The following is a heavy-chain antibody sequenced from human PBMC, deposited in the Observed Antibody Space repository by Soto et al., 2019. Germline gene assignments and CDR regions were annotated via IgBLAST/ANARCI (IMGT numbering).Heavy chain of an antibody. CDR3: AKDKQKYQVHIY. CDR1: GFTFSSYA. J-gene: IGHJ4*02. CDR2: SSGSGGST. Sequence: PGGSLRLSCAASGFTFSSYAMSWVRQAPGKGLEWVSSSSGSGGSTYYADSVKGRFTISRENSKNTLYLQINSLRAEDTALYYCAKDKQKYQVHIYWGQGTLVTVSS. V-gene: IGHV3-23*01. D-gene: IGHD2-2*01.